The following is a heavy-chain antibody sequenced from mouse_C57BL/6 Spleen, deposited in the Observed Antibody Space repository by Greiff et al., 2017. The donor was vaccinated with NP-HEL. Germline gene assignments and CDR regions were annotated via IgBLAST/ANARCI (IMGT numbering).Heavy chain of an antibody. CDR2: IWTGGGT. V-gene: IGHV2-9-1*01. Sequence: VQLQESGPGLVAPSQSLSITCTVSGFSFTSYAISWVRQPPGKGLEWLGVIWTGGGTNYNSALKSRLSISKENSKSQVFLKMNSLQTDDTARYYCARNYDDDAYAMDDWGQGTSVTVAS. D-gene: IGHD2-4*01. CDR3: ARNYDDDAYAMDD. J-gene: IGHJ4*01. CDR1: GFSFTSYA.